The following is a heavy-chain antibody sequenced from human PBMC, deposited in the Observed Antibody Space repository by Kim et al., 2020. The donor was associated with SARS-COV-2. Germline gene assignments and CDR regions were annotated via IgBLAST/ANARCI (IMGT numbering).Heavy chain of an antibody. CDR1: GYTFTSYY. CDR2: INPSGGST. V-gene: IGHV1-46*01. CDR3: ARDGLLGRTSCLLDY. Sequence: ASVKVSCKASGYTFTSYYMHWVRQAPGQGLEWMGIINPSGGSTSYAQKFQGRVTMTRDTSTSTVYMELSSLRSEDTAVYYCARDGLLGRTSCLLDYWGQGTLVTVSS. D-gene: IGHD2-2*01. J-gene: IGHJ4*02.